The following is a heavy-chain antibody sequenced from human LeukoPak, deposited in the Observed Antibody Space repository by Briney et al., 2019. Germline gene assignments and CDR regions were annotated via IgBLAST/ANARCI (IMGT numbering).Heavy chain of an antibody. V-gene: IGHV3-7*02. D-gene: IGHD1-14*01. CDR2: INQDGSGK. Sequence: GGSLRLSCAASGFTFSTYWMSWVRQAPGKGLEWVANINQDGSGKYYADSVKGRFTISRDNSKNTLYLQMNSLRAEDMAVYYCAKPIPRFHDYYGMDVWGQGTTVTVSS. CDR3: AKPIPRFHDYYGMDV. CDR1: GFTFSTYW. J-gene: IGHJ6*02.